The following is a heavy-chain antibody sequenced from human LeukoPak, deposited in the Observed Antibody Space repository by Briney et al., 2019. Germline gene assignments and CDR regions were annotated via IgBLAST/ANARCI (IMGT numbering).Heavy chain of an antibody. CDR1: GGSISSGDYS. J-gene: IGHJ4*02. Sequence: SQTLSPTCAVSGGSISSGDYSWNWIRQPPGQGLEWIGNIYQSGDTNYNPSLKSRVTMSVDRSKNQFSLRLNSVTAADTAVYYCASETVASSVVHYWGQGALVTVSS. D-gene: IGHD6-19*01. CDR3: ASETVASSVVHY. V-gene: IGHV4-30-2*01. CDR2: IYQSGDT.